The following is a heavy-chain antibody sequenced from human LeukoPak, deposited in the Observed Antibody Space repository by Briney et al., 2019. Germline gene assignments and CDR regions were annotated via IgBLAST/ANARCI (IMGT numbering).Heavy chain of an antibody. D-gene: IGHD3-22*01. J-gene: IGHJ5*02. V-gene: IGHV4-59*01. Sequence: PSETLSLTCTVSGGSISSYYWSWIRQPPGKGLEWIGYIYYSGSTNYNPSLKSRVTISVDTSKNQFSLKLSSVTAADTAVYYCASQRYYYDSSGYYDWFDPWGQGTLVTVSS. CDR1: GGSISSYY. CDR2: IYYSGST. CDR3: ASQRYYYDSSGYYDWFDP.